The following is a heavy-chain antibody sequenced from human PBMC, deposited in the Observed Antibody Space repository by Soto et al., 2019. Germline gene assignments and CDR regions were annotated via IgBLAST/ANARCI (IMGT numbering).Heavy chain of an antibody. Sequence: QVQLMQSGAEVKQPGASVKASCKASGYTFTNYYMHWVRQVPGQGLEWMGIINPSGGGPAHAQNFRGRLTTTSDTSTTTIYMELNSLRSEDTAVYFCASSDMGGDGALDVWGQGTMVTVSS. D-gene: IGHD3-16*01. V-gene: IGHV1-46*03. CDR1: GYTFTNYY. CDR3: ASSDMGGDGALDV. J-gene: IGHJ3*01. CDR2: INPSGGGP.